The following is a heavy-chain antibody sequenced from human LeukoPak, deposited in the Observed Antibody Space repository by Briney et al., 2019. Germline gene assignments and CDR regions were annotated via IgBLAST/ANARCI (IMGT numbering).Heavy chain of an antibody. CDR2: IYSGGST. D-gene: IGHD4-11*01. V-gene: IGHV3-66*02. Sequence: PGGSLRLSCAASGFTVSSNYMSWVRQAPGKGLEWVSVIYSGGSTYYADSVKGRFTISRDNSKNTLHLQMNSLRAEDTAVYYCARLQYPNTADRDAFDIWGQGTMVTVSS. J-gene: IGHJ3*02. CDR3: ARLQYPNTADRDAFDI. CDR1: GFTVSSNY.